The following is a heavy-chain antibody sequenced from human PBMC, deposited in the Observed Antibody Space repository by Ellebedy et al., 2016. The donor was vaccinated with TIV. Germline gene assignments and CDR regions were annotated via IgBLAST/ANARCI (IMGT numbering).Heavy chain of an antibody. CDR3: AKDRGGWLVEGYGDY. CDR1: GFTFSSYS. V-gene: IGHV3-23*01. Sequence: GESLKISCAASGFTFSSYSMNWVRQAPGKGLEWVSAISGSGGSTYYADSVKGRFTISRDNSKNTLYLQMNSLRAEDTAVYYCAKDRGGWLVEGYGDYWGQGTLVTVSS. J-gene: IGHJ4*02. CDR2: ISGSGGST. D-gene: IGHD6-19*01.